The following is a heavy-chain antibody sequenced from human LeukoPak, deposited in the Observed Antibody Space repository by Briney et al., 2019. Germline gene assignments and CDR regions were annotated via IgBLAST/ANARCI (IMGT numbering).Heavy chain of an antibody. D-gene: IGHD6-19*01. J-gene: IGHJ6*02. Sequence: SETLSLTCAVYGGSFSGYYWSWIRQPPGKGLEWIGEINHSGSTNYNPSLKSRVTISVDTSKNQFSLKLSSVTAADTAVYYCARGRNSGFRNYYYGMGVWGQGTTVTVSS. CDR3: ARGRNSGFRNYYYGMGV. CDR1: GGSFSGYY. V-gene: IGHV4-34*01. CDR2: INHSGST.